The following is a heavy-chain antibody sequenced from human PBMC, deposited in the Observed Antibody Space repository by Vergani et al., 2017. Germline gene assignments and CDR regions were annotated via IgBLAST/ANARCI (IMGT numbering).Heavy chain of an antibody. D-gene: IGHD2-2*01. Sequence: LVQSGTVVRKPGASVTVSCETSGYSFTSYGISWVRQVPGQGLEWMGWMNANSGNTGYAQKFQGRVTMTRNTSISTAYMELSSLRSEDTAVYYCARDSRYCSSTSCYVGRYWFDPWGQGTLVTVSS. CDR3: ARDSRYCSSTSCYVGRYWFDP. J-gene: IGHJ5*02. CDR1: GYSFTSYG. CDR2: MNANSGNT. V-gene: IGHV1-8*02.